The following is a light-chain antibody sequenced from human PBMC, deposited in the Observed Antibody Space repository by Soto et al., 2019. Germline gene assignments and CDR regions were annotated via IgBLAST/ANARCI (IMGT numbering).Light chain of an antibody. CDR1: QSVLYSSNNKNY. J-gene: IGKJ4*01. Sequence: EIVMTQSPDSLAVPLGERATINCKSSQSVLYSSNNKNYLAWYQQKPGQPPKLLIYWASTRESGVPDRFSGSGSGTDFTLTISSLQAEDVAIYYCQQYYSTPLTFGGGTKVEIK. CDR2: WAS. CDR3: QQYYSTPLT. V-gene: IGKV4-1*01.